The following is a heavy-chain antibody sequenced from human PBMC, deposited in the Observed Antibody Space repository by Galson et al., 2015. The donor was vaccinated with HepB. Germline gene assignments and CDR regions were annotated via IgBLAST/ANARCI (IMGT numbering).Heavy chain of an antibody. J-gene: IGHJ4*02. Sequence: SVKVSCKASGGTFSSYAISWVRQAPGQGLEWMGGIIPIFGTANYAQKFQGRVTITADESTSTAYMELSSLRSEDTAVYYCARVGPYCSSTSCHKYYFDYWGQGTLVTVSS. V-gene: IGHV1-69*13. CDR3: ARVGPYCSSTSCHKYYFDY. CDR1: GGTFSSYA. CDR2: IIPIFGTA. D-gene: IGHD2-2*01.